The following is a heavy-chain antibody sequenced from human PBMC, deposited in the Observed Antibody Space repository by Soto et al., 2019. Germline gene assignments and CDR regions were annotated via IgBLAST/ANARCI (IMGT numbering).Heavy chain of an antibody. CDR3: ARHRHPRGTVGATSPLDP. Sequence: GGSLRLSCAISGFSVSSNYLSWVRQAPGKGLEWVSVHYSGGSTYYTDSVQGRFTISRDKSNNTLYLQMRRVRAEDTAVYFCARHRHPRGTVGATSPLDPWGQGTQVTVSS. V-gene: IGHV3-53*01. D-gene: IGHD1-26*01. CDR1: GFSVSSNY. CDR2: HYSGGST. J-gene: IGHJ5*02.